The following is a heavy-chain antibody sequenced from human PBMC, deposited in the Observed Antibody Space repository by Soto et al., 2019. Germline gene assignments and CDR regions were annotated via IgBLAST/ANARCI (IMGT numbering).Heavy chain of an antibody. CDR1: GGSISSGGYY. J-gene: IGHJ5*02. CDR3: ARVSVAMGHNWFDP. V-gene: IGHV4-31*03. D-gene: IGHD5-12*01. Sequence: QVQLQESGPGLVKPSQTLSLTCTVSGGSISSGGYYWSWIRQHPGKGLEWIGYIYYSGSTYYNPSLKSRVTISVDTSKNQFSLKLSSVTAADTAVYYCARVSVAMGHNWFDPWGQGTLVTVSS. CDR2: IYYSGST.